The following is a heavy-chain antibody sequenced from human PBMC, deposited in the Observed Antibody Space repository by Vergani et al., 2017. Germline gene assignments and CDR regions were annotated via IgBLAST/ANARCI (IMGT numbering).Heavy chain of an antibody. CDR3: ARHTTYTHS. CDR2: IYPADSDT. CDR1: EYSFGNYW. Sequence: EVELVQSGPEMRKPGESLKISCKGSEYSFGNYWIGWVRQMPGEGLEWMGIIYPADSDTRYSPSFQGQVTISADKSISTAFLQWDSLKASDTALYYCARHTTYTHSWGQGTLVTVSS. D-gene: IGHD1-1*01. V-gene: IGHV5-51*01. J-gene: IGHJ4*02.